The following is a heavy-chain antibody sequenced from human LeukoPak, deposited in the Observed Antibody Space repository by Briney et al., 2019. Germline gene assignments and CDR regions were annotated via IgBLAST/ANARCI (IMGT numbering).Heavy chain of an antibody. CDR1: GSTFTING. CDR2: ISANSGNT. J-gene: IGHJ3*01. V-gene: IGHV1-18*01. Sequence: GASVKVSCKASGSTFTINGISWVRQAPGQGLEWMGWISANSGNTNYAQRLQGRVTMTTDTSTTTAYMELRSMRSDDTAVYYCARDRKHAFDFWGQGTMVTVSS. CDR3: ARDRKHAFDF.